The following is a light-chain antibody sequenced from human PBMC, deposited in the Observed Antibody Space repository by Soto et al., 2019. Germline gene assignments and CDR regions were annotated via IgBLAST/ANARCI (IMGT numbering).Light chain of an antibody. CDR2: GAS. J-gene: IGKJ4*01. V-gene: IGKV3-15*01. Sequence: EIVMTQSPATLSVSLGERATLSCRASQSVSNNLAWYQQKPGQAPRLLIYGASTRATGIPDRFTASGSGTEFTFTISSLHSEDFAVYYWQQYNNWPPLTFGGGTKVEIK. CDR1: QSVSNN. CDR3: QQYNNWPPLT.